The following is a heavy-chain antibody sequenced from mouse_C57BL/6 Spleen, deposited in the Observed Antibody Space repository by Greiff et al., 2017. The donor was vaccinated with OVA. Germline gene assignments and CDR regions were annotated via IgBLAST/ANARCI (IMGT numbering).Heavy chain of an antibody. CDR1: GYTFTSYT. CDR2: INPSSGYT. Sequence: QLQQSGAELARPGASVKMSCKASGYTFTSYTMHWVKQRPGQGLEWIGYINPSSGYTKYNQKFKDKATLTADKSSSTAYMQLSSLTSEDSAVYYCARSKGYDYDLDYWGQGTTLTVSS. D-gene: IGHD2-4*01. V-gene: IGHV1-4*01. J-gene: IGHJ2*01. CDR3: ARSKGYDYDLDY.